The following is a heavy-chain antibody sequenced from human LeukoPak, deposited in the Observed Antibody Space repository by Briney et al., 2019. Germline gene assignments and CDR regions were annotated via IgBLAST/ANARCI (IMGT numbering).Heavy chain of an antibody. CDR3: ANACSGSSCRDY. CDR2: ISYDGSNK. V-gene: IGHV3-30*04. Sequence: PGGSLRLSCAASGFTFSSYAMHWVRQAPGKGLEWVAVISYDGSNKYYADSVKGRFTISRDNSKNTLYLQMNNLRADDTAVYYCANACSGSSCRDYWGQGTLVTVSS. CDR1: GFTFSSYA. D-gene: IGHD2-15*01. J-gene: IGHJ4*02.